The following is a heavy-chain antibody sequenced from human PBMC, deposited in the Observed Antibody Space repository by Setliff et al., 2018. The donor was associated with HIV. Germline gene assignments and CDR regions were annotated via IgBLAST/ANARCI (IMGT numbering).Heavy chain of an antibody. J-gene: IGHJ3*02. CDR1: GGSISSYY. V-gene: IGHV4-59*01. Sequence: SETLSLTCTVSGGSISSYYWSWIRQPPGKGLEWIGYIYYSWSTNYNPSLKSRVTISVDTSKNQFSLKLSSVTAADTAVYYCARNPCSGGSCPDAFDIWGQGTMVTVSS. CDR3: ARNPCSGGSCPDAFDI. D-gene: IGHD2-15*01. CDR2: IYYSWST.